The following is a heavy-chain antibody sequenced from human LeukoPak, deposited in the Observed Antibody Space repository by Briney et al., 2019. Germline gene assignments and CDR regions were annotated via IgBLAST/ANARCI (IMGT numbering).Heavy chain of an antibody. CDR2: FDPEDGET. CDR3: ATIYCSGGSCYSVAWFDP. D-gene: IGHD2-15*01. J-gene: IGHJ5*02. CDR1: GYTLTKLS. V-gene: IGHV1-24*01. Sequence: ASVKVSCKVSGYTLTKLSMHWVRRAPGKGLEWMGGFDPEDGETIYAQKFQGRVTMTEDTSTDTAYMELSSLRSEDTAVYYCATIYCSGGSCYSVAWFDPWGQATLVTVSS.